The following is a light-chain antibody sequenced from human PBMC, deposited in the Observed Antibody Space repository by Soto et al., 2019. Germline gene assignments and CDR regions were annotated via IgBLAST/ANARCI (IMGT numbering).Light chain of an antibody. CDR3: KQYHNWRPFT. Sequence: EIVMTQSPATLSVSPWERATLSCSASQSVSSNLAWYQQKPGQAPRLLIYGASTRATGIPASFSGSGSGTEFTLTISSLQSEDFAVYYCKQYHNWRPFTFGQGTRLEIK. CDR2: GAS. J-gene: IGKJ5*01. V-gene: IGKV3-15*01. CDR1: QSVSSN.